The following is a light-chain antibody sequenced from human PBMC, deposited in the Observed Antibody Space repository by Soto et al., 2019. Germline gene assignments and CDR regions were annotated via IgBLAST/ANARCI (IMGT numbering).Light chain of an antibody. J-gene: IGKJ5*01. CDR3: HQYDNWFPFT. CDR1: QSVRSN. Sequence: EIVMTQSPATLSVSPGERATLSCRASQSVRSNLGWYQQKPDQAPRLLIYGASTRATGIPARFSGSGSGTEFTLTISSLQSQDSAVYYCHQYDNWFPFTFGQGTRLEIK. CDR2: GAS. V-gene: IGKV3-15*01.